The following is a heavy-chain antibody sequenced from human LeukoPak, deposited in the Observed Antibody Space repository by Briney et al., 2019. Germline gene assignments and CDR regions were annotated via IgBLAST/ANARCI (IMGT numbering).Heavy chain of an antibody. J-gene: IGHJ4*02. Sequence: GGSLRLSCAASGFTFRSFWMNWVRQAPGKGLEWVANINQDGSEKYYVDSVKGRFTISRDNSKNTLYLQMNSLRAEDTAVYYCAKDQTQYCSGGSCYLPFDYWGQGTLVTVSS. CDR2: INQDGSEK. CDR1: GFTFRSFW. V-gene: IGHV3-7*03. D-gene: IGHD2-15*01. CDR3: AKDQTQYCSGGSCYLPFDY.